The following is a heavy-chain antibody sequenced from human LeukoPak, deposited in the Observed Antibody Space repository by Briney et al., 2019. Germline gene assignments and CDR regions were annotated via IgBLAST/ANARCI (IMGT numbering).Heavy chain of an antibody. Sequence: ASVKVSCKASGYTFTGYYMHWVRQAPGQGLEWMGWINPNSGGTNYAQKFQGRVTMTWDTSISTAYMELSRLRSDDTAVYYCARVAPLVVVPAAMIGYFDLWGRGTLVTVSS. CDR3: ARVAPLVVVPAAMIGYFDL. V-gene: IGHV1-2*02. CDR1: GYTFTGYY. J-gene: IGHJ2*01. CDR2: INPNSGGT. D-gene: IGHD2-2*01.